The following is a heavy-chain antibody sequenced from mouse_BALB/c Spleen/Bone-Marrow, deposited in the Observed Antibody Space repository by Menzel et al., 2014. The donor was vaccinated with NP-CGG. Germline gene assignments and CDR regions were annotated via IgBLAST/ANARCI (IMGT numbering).Heavy chain of an antibody. CDR2: ISYSGST. CDR3: ARPSYDYDLAWFAY. D-gene: IGHD2-4*01. CDR1: GDSITSGY. Sequence: EVKLMESGPSLVKPSQTLSLPCSVTGDSITSGYWNWIRKFPGNKLEYMGYISYSGSTYYNPSLKSRISITRDTSKNQYYLQLNSVTTEDTATYYCARPSYDYDLAWFAYWGQGTLVTVSA. V-gene: IGHV3-8*02. J-gene: IGHJ3*01.